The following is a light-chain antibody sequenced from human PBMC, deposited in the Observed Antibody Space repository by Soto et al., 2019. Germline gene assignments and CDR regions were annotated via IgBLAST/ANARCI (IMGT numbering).Light chain of an antibody. Sequence: EIVLTKSQGTLSLSPGERATLSCRASQSVSSSYLAWYQQKPGQAPRLLIYGASSRATGIPDRFSGSGSGTDFTLTISRLEPEDFAVYYCQQYGSLGTFGQGTKVEIK. CDR3: QQYGSLGT. J-gene: IGKJ1*01. CDR1: QSVSSSY. V-gene: IGKV3-20*01. CDR2: GAS.